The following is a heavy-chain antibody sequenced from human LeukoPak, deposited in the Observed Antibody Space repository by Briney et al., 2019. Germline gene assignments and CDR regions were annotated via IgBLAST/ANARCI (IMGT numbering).Heavy chain of an antibody. J-gene: IGHJ3*02. Sequence: SVKVSCKASGGTFSSYAISWVRRAPGQGLEWMGGIIPIFGTANYAQKFQGRVTITADESTSTAYMELSSLRSEDTAVYYCARDGYNYFPAFDIWGQGTMVTVSS. CDR1: GGTFSSYA. D-gene: IGHD5-24*01. CDR2: IIPIFGTA. V-gene: IGHV1-69*01. CDR3: ARDGYNYFPAFDI.